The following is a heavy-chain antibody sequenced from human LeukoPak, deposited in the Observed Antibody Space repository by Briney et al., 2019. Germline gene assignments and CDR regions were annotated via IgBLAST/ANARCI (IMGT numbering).Heavy chain of an antibody. Sequence: GGSLRLSCAASGFTFSNYWMHWVRQAPGKGLVWVSRINTDGSRITYADSVKGRFTISRDNAMNTVYLQMNSLRAEDTAVYYCARDLSGSWDWFDPWGQGTLVTVSS. CDR3: ARDLSGSWDWFDP. V-gene: IGHV3-74*01. J-gene: IGHJ5*02. CDR2: INTDGSRI. D-gene: IGHD3-22*01. CDR1: GFTFSNYW.